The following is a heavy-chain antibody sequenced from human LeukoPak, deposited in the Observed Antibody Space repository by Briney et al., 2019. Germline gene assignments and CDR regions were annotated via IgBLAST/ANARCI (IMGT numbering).Heavy chain of an antibody. CDR3: VKVLASGDAFDI. CDR2: ISARGDST. Sequence: GGSLRLSCAASGFPFNSYAMTWVRQAPGKGLEWVSAISARGDSTYYADSVKGRFTISRDNSKYTLYLQVNSLRADDTALYYCVKVLASGDAFDIWGQGTMVIVSS. CDR1: GFPFNSYA. V-gene: IGHV3-23*01. J-gene: IGHJ3*02. D-gene: IGHD3-10*01.